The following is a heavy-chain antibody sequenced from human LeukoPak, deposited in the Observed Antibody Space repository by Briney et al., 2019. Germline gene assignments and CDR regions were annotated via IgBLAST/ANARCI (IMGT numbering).Heavy chain of an antibody. D-gene: IGHD6-13*01. J-gene: IGHJ4*02. CDR2: ISHSGST. CDR3: ARDRPGGSSLDY. V-gene: IGHV4-38-2*02. CDR1: SYSISSGYY. Sequence: SETLSLTCTVSSYSISSGYYWGWIRQPPGKGLEWIGIISHSGSTYYNPSLKSRLTISVDTSKNQFSLKLSSVTAADTAVYYCARDRPGGSSLDYWGQGTLVTVSS.